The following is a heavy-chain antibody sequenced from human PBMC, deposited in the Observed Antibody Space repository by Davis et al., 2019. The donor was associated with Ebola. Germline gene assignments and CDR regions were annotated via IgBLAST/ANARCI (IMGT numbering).Heavy chain of an antibody. CDR1: GGTFSSYA. D-gene: IGHD2-2*01. CDR3: AREGRPRTNCSSTSCYFNWFDP. CDR2: IIPIFGTA. Sequence: SVKVSCKASGGTFSSYAISWVRQAPGQGLEWMGGIIPIFGTANYAQKFQGRVTITADESTSTAYMELSSLRSEDTAVYYCAREGRPRTNCSSTSCYFNWFDPWGQGTLVTVSS. V-gene: IGHV1-69*13. J-gene: IGHJ5*02.